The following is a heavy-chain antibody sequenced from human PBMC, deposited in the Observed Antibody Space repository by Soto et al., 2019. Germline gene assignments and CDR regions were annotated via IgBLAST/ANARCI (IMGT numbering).Heavy chain of an antibody. V-gene: IGHV4-39*01. D-gene: IGHD5-18*01. Sequence: SETLSLTCTVSGGSISSSSYYWGWIRQPPGKGLEWIGSIYYSGSTYYNPSLKSRVTISVDTSKNQFSLKLSSVTAADTAVYYCARHVVEGYSYVPNWFDPWGQGTLVTVSS. CDR1: GGSISSSSYY. CDR3: ARHVVEGYSYVPNWFDP. CDR2: IYYSGST. J-gene: IGHJ5*02.